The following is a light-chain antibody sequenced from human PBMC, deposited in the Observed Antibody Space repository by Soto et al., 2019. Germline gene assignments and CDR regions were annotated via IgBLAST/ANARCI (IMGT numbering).Light chain of an antibody. CDR3: HSRA. Sequence: DIQMTQSPSTLSASLGDRVTITCRASQNINSWLAWYQQKPGKAPKVLIFDASSLESGVPSRFSGSGSATEFTLTISSLQPDDFATYYCHSRAFGQGTRLEIK. J-gene: IGKJ5*01. V-gene: IGKV1-5*01. CDR1: QNINSW. CDR2: DAS.